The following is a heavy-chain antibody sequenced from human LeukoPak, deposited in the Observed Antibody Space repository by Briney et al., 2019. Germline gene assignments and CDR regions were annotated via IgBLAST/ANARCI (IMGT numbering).Heavy chain of an antibody. J-gene: IGHJ4*02. V-gene: IGHV3-30*02. D-gene: IGHD6-13*01. CDR2: IRYDGSEK. CDR1: GFTFSSYG. CDR3: ARDIEAAGLFLDY. Sequence: PGGSLRLSCAASGFTFSSYGMHWVRQAPGKGLEWVAFIRYDGSEKYYVDSVKGRFTISRDNAKNSLYLQMNSLRAEDTAVYYCARDIEAAGLFLDYWGQGTLVTVSS.